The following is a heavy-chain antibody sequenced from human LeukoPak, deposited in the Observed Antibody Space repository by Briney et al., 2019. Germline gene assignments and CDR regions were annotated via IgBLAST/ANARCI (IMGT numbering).Heavy chain of an antibody. CDR2: IYSGGST. J-gene: IGHJ4*02. V-gene: IGHV3-53*01. D-gene: IGHD4-17*01. CDR1: GFTVSSNY. CDR3: ARAEDYGDYPAFDY. Sequence: GGSLRLSCAASGFTVSSNYMSWVRQAPGKGLEWVSVIYSGGSTYYADSVKGRFTISRDNSKNTLYLQMNSLRAEDTAVYYRARAEDYGDYPAFDYWGQGTLVTVSS.